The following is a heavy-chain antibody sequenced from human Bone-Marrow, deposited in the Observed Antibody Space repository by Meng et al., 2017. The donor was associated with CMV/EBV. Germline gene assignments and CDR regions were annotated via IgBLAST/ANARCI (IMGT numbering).Heavy chain of an antibody. CDR3: ASYYDFWSGYPEQYYFDY. CDR2: IIPILGIA. V-gene: IGHV1-69*02. Sequence: SVKVSCKASGGTFSSYTISWVRQAPGQGLEWMGRIIPILGIANYAQKFQGRVTITADKSTSTAYMELSSLRSEDTVVYYCASYYDFWSGYPEQYYFDYWGQGTLVTVSS. CDR1: GGTFSSYT. D-gene: IGHD3-3*01. J-gene: IGHJ4*02.